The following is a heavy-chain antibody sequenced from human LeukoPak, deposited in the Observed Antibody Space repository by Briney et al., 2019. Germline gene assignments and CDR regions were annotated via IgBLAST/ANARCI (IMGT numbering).Heavy chain of an antibody. CDR3: ARDRTVGVPGTLQFDF. D-gene: IGHD6-19*01. CDR2: IDDSGSSI. J-gene: IGHJ4*02. V-gene: IGHV3-48*03. Sequence: GGSLRLSCAASGFTFSSYEMNWVRQAPGEGLEWVSYIDDSGSSIYYAGSVKGRFTISRDNAKSSLYLQMNSLRAEDTAVYYCARDRTVGVPGTLQFDFWGQGTLVTVSS. CDR1: GFTFSSYE.